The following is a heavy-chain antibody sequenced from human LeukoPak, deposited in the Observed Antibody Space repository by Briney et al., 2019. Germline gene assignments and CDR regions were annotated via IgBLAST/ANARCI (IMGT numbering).Heavy chain of an antibody. J-gene: IGHJ4*02. Sequence: GGSLRLSCAASGFTFSSYSMNWVRQAPGKGLEWVSLISGDGGSTYYADSVKGRFTISRDNSKNSLYLQMNSLRTEDTALYYCAKADYGDYFDYWGQGTLVTVSS. CDR2: ISGDGGST. D-gene: IGHD4-17*01. CDR1: GFTFSSYS. V-gene: IGHV3-43*02. CDR3: AKADYGDYFDY.